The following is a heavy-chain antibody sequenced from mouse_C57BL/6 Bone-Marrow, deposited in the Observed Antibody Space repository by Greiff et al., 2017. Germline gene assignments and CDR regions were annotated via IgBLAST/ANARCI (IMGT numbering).Heavy chain of an antibody. Sequence: EVKLVESGGGLVQSGRSLRLSCATSGFTFSDFYMEWVRQAPGKGLEWIAASRNKANDYTTEYSASVKGRFIVSRDTSQSILYLQMNALRAEDTAIYYCARDANWGDAMDYWGQGTSVTVSS. V-gene: IGHV7-1*01. D-gene: IGHD4-1*01. CDR2: SRNKANDYTT. CDR3: ARDANWGDAMDY. CDR1: GFTFSDFY. J-gene: IGHJ4*01.